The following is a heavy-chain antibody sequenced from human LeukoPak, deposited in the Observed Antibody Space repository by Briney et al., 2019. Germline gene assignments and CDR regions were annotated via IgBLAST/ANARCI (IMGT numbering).Heavy chain of an antibody. CDR2: IYTSGST. D-gene: IGHD3-22*01. Sequence: SETLSLTCTVSGGSISSYYWSWIRQPAGKGLEWIGRIYTSGSTNYNPSLKSRVTMSVDTSKNQFSLKLSSVTAAGTAVYYCARARYTYYYDSRGAFDIWGQGTMVTVSS. V-gene: IGHV4-4*07. J-gene: IGHJ3*02. CDR3: ARARYTYYYDSRGAFDI. CDR1: GGSISSYY.